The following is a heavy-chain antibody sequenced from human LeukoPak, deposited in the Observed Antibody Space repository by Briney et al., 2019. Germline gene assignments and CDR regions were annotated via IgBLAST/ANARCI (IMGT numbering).Heavy chain of an antibody. Sequence: SETLSLTCTVSGGSISSSSYYWGWIRQPPGKGLEWIGSIYYSGSTYYNPSLKSRVTISVDTSKNQFSLKLSSVTAADTAVYYCARDPADGYGMDVWGQGTTVTVSS. D-gene: IGHD2-2*01. CDR1: GGSISSSSYY. V-gene: IGHV4-39*07. CDR2: IYYSGST. J-gene: IGHJ6*02. CDR3: ARDPADGYGMDV.